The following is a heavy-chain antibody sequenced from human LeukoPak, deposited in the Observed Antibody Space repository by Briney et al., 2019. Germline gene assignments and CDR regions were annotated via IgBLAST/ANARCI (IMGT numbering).Heavy chain of an antibody. V-gene: IGHV1-2*02. CDR2: INPNSGGT. J-gene: IGHJ4*02. CDR3: AGGPTVGYCSSTSCYGDY. Sequence: ASVKVSCKASGYTFTGYYMLWVRQAPGRGLEWMGWINPNSGGTNYAQKFQGRVTMTRDTSISTAYMELSRLRSDDTAVYYCAGGPTVGYCSSTSCYGDYWGQGTLVTVSS. D-gene: IGHD2-2*01. CDR1: GYTFTGYY.